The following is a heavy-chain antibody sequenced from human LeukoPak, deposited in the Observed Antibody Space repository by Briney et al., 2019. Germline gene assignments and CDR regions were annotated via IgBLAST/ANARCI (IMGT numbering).Heavy chain of an antibody. D-gene: IGHD6-13*01. CDR2: IIPIFGTA. Sequence: SVKVSCKASGGTFSSYAISWVRQALGQGLEWMGGIIPIFGTANYAQKFQGRVTITADESTSTAYMELSSLRSEDTAVYYCARDMNGGSFEYYYYGMDVWGQGTTVTVSS. V-gene: IGHV1-69*01. CDR3: ARDMNGGSFEYYYYGMDV. J-gene: IGHJ6*02. CDR1: GGTFSSYA.